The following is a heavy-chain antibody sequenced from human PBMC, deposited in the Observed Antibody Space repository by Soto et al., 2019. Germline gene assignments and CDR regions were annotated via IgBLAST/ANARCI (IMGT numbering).Heavy chain of an antibody. D-gene: IGHD3-10*01. CDR2: IRSKAYGGTT. V-gene: IGHV3-49*03. CDR1: GFTFGDYA. J-gene: IGHJ4*02. Sequence: PGGSLRLSCTASGFTFGDYAMSWFRQAPGKGLEWVGFIRSKAYGGTTEYAASVKGRFTISRDDSKSIAYLQMNSLKTEDTAVYYCTRGIWFGELWQLKQPSDYWRQGTLVTVSS. CDR3: TRGIWFGELWQLKQPSDY.